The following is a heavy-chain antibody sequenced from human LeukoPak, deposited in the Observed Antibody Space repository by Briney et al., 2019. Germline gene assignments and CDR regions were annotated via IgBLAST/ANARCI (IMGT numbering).Heavy chain of an antibody. J-gene: IGHJ4*02. D-gene: IGHD3-22*01. CDR2: ISAY. CDR1: GYTFTSYG. CDR3: ARRFNYYDCSGYYEWFYFDY. Sequence: ASVKVSCKASGYTFTSYGISWVRQAPGQGLEWMGWISAYAQKFQGRVTMTTDTSTSTAYMELRSLRFDDTAVYYCARRFNYYDCSGYYEWFYFDYWGQGTLVTVSS. V-gene: IGHV1-18*01.